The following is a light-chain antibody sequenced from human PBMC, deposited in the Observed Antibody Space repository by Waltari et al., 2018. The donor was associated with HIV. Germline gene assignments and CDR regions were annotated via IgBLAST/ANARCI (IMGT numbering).Light chain of an antibody. CDR1: QGISSY. Sequence: DIRMTQSPSSLSASVGDTVTITCRASQGISSYLSWFQQKPGKAPTLLIYKTSTLQSGVPSRFSGSGSGTDFTLTISSLQPEDFATYYCQQHNSYPLTFGAGTKVENK. V-gene: IGKV1-16*01. CDR2: KTS. J-gene: IGKJ4*01. CDR3: QQHNSYPLT.